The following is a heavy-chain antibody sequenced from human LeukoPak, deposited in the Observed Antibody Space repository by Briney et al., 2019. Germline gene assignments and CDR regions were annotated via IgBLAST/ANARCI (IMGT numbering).Heavy chain of an antibody. D-gene: IGHD5-24*01. V-gene: IGHV3-64D*08. CDR3: LKGGWATIGPPKD. Sequence: GGSLSLSCSAAGFTFSSHAMHWVRQAPGKGLEYVSTINDDGGLTYYADSVKGRFTISRDNSKNTVYLQMNNLRPDDSAVYKCLKGGWATIGPPKDWGQGTLVSVSS. CDR2: INDDGGLT. J-gene: IGHJ4*02. CDR1: GFTFSSHA.